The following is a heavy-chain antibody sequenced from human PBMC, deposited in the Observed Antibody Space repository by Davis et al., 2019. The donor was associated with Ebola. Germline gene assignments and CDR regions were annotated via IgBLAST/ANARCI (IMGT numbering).Heavy chain of an antibody. CDR2: ISSSGSTI. V-gene: IGHV3-11*01. CDR3: ARDGTLGYCDSTSCPASV. J-gene: IGHJ6*02. CDR1: GFTFSDYY. Sequence: GESLKISCAASGFTFSDYYMSWIRQAPGKGLEWVSYISSSGSTIYYADSVKGRFTISRDNATNSLYLQMNSLRAEATAAYYCARDGTLGYCDSTSCPASVWGQGTSVTVSS. D-gene: IGHD2-2*01.